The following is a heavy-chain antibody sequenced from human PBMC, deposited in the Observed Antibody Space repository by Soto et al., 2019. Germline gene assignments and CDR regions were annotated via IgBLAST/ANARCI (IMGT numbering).Heavy chain of an antibody. CDR3: AKVAGQWLVHGY. CDR1: GFTFSSYA. V-gene: IGHV3-23*01. Sequence: GGSVRLSCASSGFTFSSYAMSWLRQAPGKGLEWVSAISGSGGSTYYADSVKGRFTISRDNSKNTLDLQMNSLRAEDTAVYYCAKVAGQWLVHGYWGQGTLVTVSS. D-gene: IGHD6-19*01. CDR2: ISGSGGST. J-gene: IGHJ4*02.